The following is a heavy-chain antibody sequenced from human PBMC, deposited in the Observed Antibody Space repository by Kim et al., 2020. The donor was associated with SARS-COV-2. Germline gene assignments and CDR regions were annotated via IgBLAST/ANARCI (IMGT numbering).Heavy chain of an antibody. V-gene: IGHV3-30-3*01. CDR2: ISYDGINK. CDR3: ARATGGSDYHGMDV. J-gene: IGHJ6*02. Sequence: GGSLRLSCAASGFTFSTYAVHWVRQAPGKGLEWVATISYDGINKYYADSVKGRFTISRDNSKNTQYLQMNSLRADDTAVYSCARATGGSDYHGMDVWGQGTAVTVS. D-gene: IGHD1-26*01. CDR1: GFTFSTYA.